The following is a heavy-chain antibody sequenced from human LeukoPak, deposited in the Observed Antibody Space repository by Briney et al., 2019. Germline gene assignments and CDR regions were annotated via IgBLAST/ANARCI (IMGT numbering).Heavy chain of an antibody. CDR1: GFTFSSYA. CDR2: ISCSGGST. V-gene: IGHV3-23*01. J-gene: IGHJ4*02. CDR3: AKFCKDIVVVPAAIDY. D-gene: IGHD2-2*01. Sequence: GGSLRLSCAASGFTFSSYAMRWVRQAPGRGREWVSAISCSGGSTYYADSVKGRFTISRDNSQNTLYLQMNSLRAEDTDVYYCAKFCKDIVVVPAAIDYWGQGTLVTVSS.